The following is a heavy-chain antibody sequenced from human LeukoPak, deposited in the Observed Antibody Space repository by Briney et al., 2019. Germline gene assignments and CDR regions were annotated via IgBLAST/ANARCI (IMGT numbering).Heavy chain of an antibody. D-gene: IGHD5-12*01. CDR2: IYSGGST. CDR3: ARVRGYSGYEGRYYYYYGMDV. V-gene: IGHV3-53*01. J-gene: IGHJ6*02. Sequence: GGSLRLSCAASGFTVSSNYMSWVRQAPGKGLEWVSVIYSGGSTYYADSVKGRFTISRDNSKNTLYLQMNSLRAEDTAVYYCARVRGYSGYEGRYYYYYGMDVWGQGTTVTVSS. CDR1: GFTVSSNY.